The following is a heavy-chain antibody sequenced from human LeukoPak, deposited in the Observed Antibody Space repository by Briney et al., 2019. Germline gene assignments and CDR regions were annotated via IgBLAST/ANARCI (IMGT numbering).Heavy chain of an antibody. J-gene: IGHJ4*02. D-gene: IGHD3-22*01. CDR3: AKANRITMIVPLDY. CDR2: ISGSGGST. V-gene: IGHV3-23*01. CDR1: GFTFSSYA. Sequence: GGSLRLSCAVSGFTFSSYAMTWVRQAPGKGLEWVSSISGSGGSTSYADSVKGRFTISRDNSKNTLYLQMNSLRAEDTAVYFCAKANRITMIVPLDYWGQGTLVTVSS.